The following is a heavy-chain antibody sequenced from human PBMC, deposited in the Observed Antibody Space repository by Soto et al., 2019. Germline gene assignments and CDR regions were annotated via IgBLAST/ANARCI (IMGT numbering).Heavy chain of an antibody. J-gene: IGHJ5*02. D-gene: IGHD4-17*01. CDR2: IYYSGST. Sequence: TSETLSLTCAVSGGTISSYYWSWIRQPPGKGLEWIGYIYYSGSTNYNPSLKSRVTISVDTPKNQFSLKLSSVTAADTAVYYCARHVAVTTSNWFDPWGQGTLVTVSS. CDR1: GGTISSYY. V-gene: IGHV4-59*08. CDR3: ARHVAVTTSNWFDP.